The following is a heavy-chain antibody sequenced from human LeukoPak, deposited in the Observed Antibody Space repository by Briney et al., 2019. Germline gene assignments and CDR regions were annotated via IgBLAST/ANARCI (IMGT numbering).Heavy chain of an antibody. CDR2: IFYSGNT. CDR3: ARGAIAAAASSAFDI. CDR1: GGSISSYY. Sequence: SETLSLTCTVSGGSISSYYWSWIRQPPGKGLEWIGYIFYSGNTNYNPSLKSRVTISVDTSKNQFSLKLSSVTAADTAVYYCARGAIAAAASSAFDIWGQGTMVTVSS. J-gene: IGHJ3*02. V-gene: IGHV4-59*12. D-gene: IGHD6-13*01.